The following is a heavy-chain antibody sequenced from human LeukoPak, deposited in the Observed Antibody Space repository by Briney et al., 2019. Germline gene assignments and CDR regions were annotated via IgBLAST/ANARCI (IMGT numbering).Heavy chain of an antibody. J-gene: IGHJ6*03. Sequence: PETLSLTCTVSGGSISRHYWSWIRQPPGKGLEWIGYIYYSGSTNYNPSLKSRVTISVDTSKNQFSLKLSSVTAADTAVYYCARGSRCSGGSCYAYYYHYMDVWGKGTTVTVSS. V-gene: IGHV4-59*11. CDR1: GGSISRHY. D-gene: IGHD2-15*01. CDR2: IYYSGST. CDR3: ARGSRCSGGSCYAYYYHYMDV.